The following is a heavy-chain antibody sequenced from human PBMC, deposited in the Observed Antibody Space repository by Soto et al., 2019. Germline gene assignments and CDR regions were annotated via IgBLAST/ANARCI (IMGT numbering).Heavy chain of an antibody. CDR3: ATDTGDIEVVPATT. J-gene: IGHJ4*02. D-gene: IGHD2-15*01. CDR1: GLNFEKCS. Sequence: GGSLRLSCAASGLNFEKCSMNWVRQPPGKGPEWLASISPSSTYIRYADSVKGRFTISRDNARNSLSLQMMNLRADDTAIYYCATDTGDIEVVPATTWGQGXLVTVSS. V-gene: IGHV3-21*04. CDR2: ISPSSTYI.